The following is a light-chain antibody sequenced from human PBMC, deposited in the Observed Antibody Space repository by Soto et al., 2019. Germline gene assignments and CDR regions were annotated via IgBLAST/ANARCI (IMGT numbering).Light chain of an antibody. CDR1: QSVSYSY. CDR3: QQYVTSPLT. Sequence: EIVLTQSPGTLSLSPGERATLSCRASQSVSYSYLAWYQQKPGQAPRLLIYGASSRATGIPDRFSGSGSGTDFTLTISRLEPEDFAVYYCQQYVTSPLTFGGGTKVAIK. V-gene: IGKV3-20*01. J-gene: IGKJ4*01. CDR2: GAS.